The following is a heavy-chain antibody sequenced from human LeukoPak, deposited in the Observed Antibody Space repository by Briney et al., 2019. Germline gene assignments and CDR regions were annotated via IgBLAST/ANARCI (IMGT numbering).Heavy chain of an antibody. D-gene: IGHD6-13*01. CDR1: GFTFSNSA. Sequence: GGSLRLSCAASGFTFSNSAMSWVRQAPGKGLEWVSTLSGSGITTYYADSVKGRFTISRDNSKNTLYMQMNSLRGEDTAVYYCGGGIAAAQRHWFDPWGQGTLVTVSS. CDR3: GGGIAAAQRHWFDP. V-gene: IGHV3-23*01. J-gene: IGHJ5*02. CDR2: LSGSGITT.